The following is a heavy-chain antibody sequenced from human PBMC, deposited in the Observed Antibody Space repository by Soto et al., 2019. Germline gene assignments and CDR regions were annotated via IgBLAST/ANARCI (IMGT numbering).Heavy chain of an antibody. CDR3: ARSYDSPVHYDGMAV. D-gene: IGHD3-3*01. CDR2: IIPIFGTA. V-gene: IGHV1-69*13. J-gene: IGHJ6*01. Sequence: SVTVSCKASGGTFSSYAISWVRQAPGQGLEWMGGIIPIFGTANYAQKFQGRVTITADESTSTAYMELSSLRSEDTAVYYCARSYDSPVHYDGMAVCGQGTTVIVS. CDR1: GGTFSSYA.